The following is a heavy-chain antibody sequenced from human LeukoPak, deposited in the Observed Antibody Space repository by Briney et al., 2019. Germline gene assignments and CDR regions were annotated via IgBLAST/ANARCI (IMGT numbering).Heavy chain of an antibody. CDR2: IYYSGST. CDR1: GGSISSGDYY. J-gene: IGHJ3*02. CDR3: ARDRDYSNNDAFDI. Sequence: PSQTPSLTCTVSGGSISSGDYYWSWIRQPPGKGLEWIGYIYYSGSTYYNPSLKSRVTISVDTSKNQFSLKLSSVTAADTAVYYCARDRDYSNNDAFDIWGQGTMVTVSS. V-gene: IGHV4-30-4*08. D-gene: IGHD4-11*01.